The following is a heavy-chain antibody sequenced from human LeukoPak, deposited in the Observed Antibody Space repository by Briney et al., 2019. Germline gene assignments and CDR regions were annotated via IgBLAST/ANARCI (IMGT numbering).Heavy chain of an antibody. J-gene: IGHJ6*02. D-gene: IGHD5-12*01. CDR1: GYTLTELS. CDR2: FDPEDGET. CDR3: ATDSGYVYYYYYGMDV. V-gene: IGHV1-24*01. Sequence: ASVKVSCKVSGYTLTELSMHWVRQAPGKGPEWMGGFDPEDGETIYAQKFQGRVTMTEDTSTDTAYMELSSLRSEDTAVYYCATDSGYVYYYYYGMDVWGQGTTVTVSS.